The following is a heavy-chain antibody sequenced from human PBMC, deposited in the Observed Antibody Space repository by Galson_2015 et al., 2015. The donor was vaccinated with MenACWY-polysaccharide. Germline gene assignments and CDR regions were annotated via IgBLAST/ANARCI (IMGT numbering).Heavy chain of an antibody. CDR1: GFTFSNYA. V-gene: IGHV3-23*01. CDR3: AKDPSGGPLEEVLD. CDR2: ISGSGGIT. D-gene: IGHD6-19*01. J-gene: IGHJ4*02. Sequence: SLRLSCAASGFTFSNYAMSWVRQAPGKGLEWVSAISGSGGITYDADSVKGRFTISRDNSKNTLFLQVNSLRADDAAVYYCAKDPSGGPLEEVLDWGQGTLVTVSS.